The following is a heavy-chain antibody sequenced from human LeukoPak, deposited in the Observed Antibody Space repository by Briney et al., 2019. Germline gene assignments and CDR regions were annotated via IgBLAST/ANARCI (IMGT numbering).Heavy chain of an antibody. Sequence: ASVKVSCKASGYTFTSYAMNWVRQAPGQGLEWMGWINTNTGNPTYAQGFTGRFVFSLDTSVSTAYLQISSLKAEDTAVYYCAREGSSWYRDWFDPWGQETLVTVSS. CDR3: AREGSSWYRDWFDP. J-gene: IGHJ5*02. V-gene: IGHV7-4-1*02. D-gene: IGHD6-13*01. CDR1: GYTFTSYA. CDR2: INTNTGNP.